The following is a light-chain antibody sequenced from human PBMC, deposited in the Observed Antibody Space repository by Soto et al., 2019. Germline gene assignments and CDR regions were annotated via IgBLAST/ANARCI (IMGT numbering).Light chain of an antibody. Sequence: EIVLTQSPVTLSLSPVERSTLSCRASHCVTRYVAWYQQKPGQAPRLLIYNTSTRATGIPDRFSGSGSGTDFTLSISGLEPEDFAVYYCQHYGGSFIFGPGTKVDI. V-gene: IGKV3-20*01. CDR1: HCVTRY. CDR3: QHYGGSFI. CDR2: NTS. J-gene: IGKJ3*01.